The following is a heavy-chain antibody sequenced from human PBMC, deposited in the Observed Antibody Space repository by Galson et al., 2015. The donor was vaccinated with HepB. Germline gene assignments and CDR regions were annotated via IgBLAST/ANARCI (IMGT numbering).Heavy chain of an antibody. J-gene: IGHJ4*02. V-gene: IGHV3-23*01. CDR3: ARDTWEVAGSLSFGPMSPFFDY. CDR2: ISGSGGST. CDR1: GFTFSSYA. D-gene: IGHD6-19*01. Sequence: SLRLSCAASGFTFSSYAMSWVRQAPGKGLEWVSAISGSGGSTYYADSVKGRFTNSRDNSKNTLYLQMNSLRSEDTAVYYCARDTWEVAGSLSFGPMSPFFDYWGQGTLVTVSS.